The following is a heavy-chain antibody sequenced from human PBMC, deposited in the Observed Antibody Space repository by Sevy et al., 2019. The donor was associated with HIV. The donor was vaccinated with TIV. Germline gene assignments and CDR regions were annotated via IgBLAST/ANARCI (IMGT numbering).Heavy chain of an antibody. CDR3: ARGNSGSFDY. V-gene: IGHV3-7*04. Sequence: GGSLRLSCAASGFSFSHYWMHWVRQAPGKGLEWVANIKQDESEKYYVASVKGRFTISRDNAKNSVYLQMNSRIPEDTAIYYCARGNSGSFDYWGQGTLVTVSS. CDR2: IKQDESEK. J-gene: IGHJ4*02. CDR1: GFSFSHYW. D-gene: IGHD3-22*01.